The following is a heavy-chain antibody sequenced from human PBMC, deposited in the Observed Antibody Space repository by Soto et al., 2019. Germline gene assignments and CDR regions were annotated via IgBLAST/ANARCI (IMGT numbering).Heavy chain of an antibody. D-gene: IGHD4-17*01. CDR3: ARAGYGGNSLDY. CDR2: IHHSGST. J-gene: IGHJ4*02. Sequence: QVQLQESGPGLVKPSGTLSLTCAVSGGSISSTNWWSWVRQPPGKGLEWIGEIHHSGSTNYNPSLMSRVTISVDKSKNQFSLNLSSMTAADTAVYSCARAGYGGNSLDYWGQGTLVTVSS. CDR1: GGSISSTNW. V-gene: IGHV4-4*02.